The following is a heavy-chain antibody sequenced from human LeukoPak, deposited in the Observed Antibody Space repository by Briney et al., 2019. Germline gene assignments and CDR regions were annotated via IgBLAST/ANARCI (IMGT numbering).Heavy chain of an antibody. Sequence: PSQTLSLTCVISGVSVSSNGAAWIWITQCPSIGLEWVVRTYYRSKWYNDYAVSVKSRITINPATSKNQFSLQLNSVTPEDTAVYFCAREGTVGASPFDCWGQGTLVTVSS. V-gene: IGHV6-1*01. D-gene: IGHD1-26*01. CDR3: AREGTVGASPFDC. J-gene: IGHJ4*02. CDR1: GVSVSSNGAA. CDR2: TYYRSKWYN.